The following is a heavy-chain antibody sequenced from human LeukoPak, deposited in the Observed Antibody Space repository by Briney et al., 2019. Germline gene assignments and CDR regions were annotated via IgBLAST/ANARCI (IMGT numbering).Heavy chain of an antibody. CDR1: GFAFNTYT. CDR2: ISSDGSNK. D-gene: IGHD6-19*01. J-gene: IGHJ4*02. V-gene: IGHV3-30*04. Sequence: PGRSLRLSCAASGFAFNTYTVHWVRQGPGKGLDWVAVISSDGSNKYYADSVKGRFTISRDNSRNTLYLQMNSLRAEDTAVYYCTNGWDVWGQGTLVTVSS. CDR3: TNGWDV.